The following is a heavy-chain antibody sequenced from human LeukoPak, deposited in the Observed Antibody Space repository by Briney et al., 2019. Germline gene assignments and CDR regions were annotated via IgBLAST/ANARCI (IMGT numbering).Heavy chain of an antibody. CDR3: ARGRPLYGFDP. D-gene: IGHD2-8*01. V-gene: IGHV1-3*01. CDR2: TNAGNGNT. Sequence: ASVKVSCKASGYTFTSYAMHWVRQAPGQRLEWMGWTNAGNGNTKYSQKFQGRVTITRDTSASTAYMELSSLRSEDTAVYYCARGRPLYGFDPWGQGTLVTVSS. J-gene: IGHJ5*02. CDR1: GYTFTSYA.